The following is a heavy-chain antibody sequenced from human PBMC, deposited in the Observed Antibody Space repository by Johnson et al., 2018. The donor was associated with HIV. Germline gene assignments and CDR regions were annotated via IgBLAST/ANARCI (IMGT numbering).Heavy chain of an antibody. CDR3: ARVLHYYDSSGYRADAFDS. Sequence: QMLLVESGGGVVQPGGSLRLTCAASGFTFSMYGIHWVRQAPGKGLEWVAFIRYDGSNKYYADSVKGRFTISRDNSKNTLYLQMNSLRAEDTAVYYCARVLHYYDSSGYRADAFDSWGQGTMVTFSS. J-gene: IGHJ3*02. CDR1: GFTFSMYG. V-gene: IGHV3-30*02. D-gene: IGHD3-22*01. CDR2: IRYDGSNK.